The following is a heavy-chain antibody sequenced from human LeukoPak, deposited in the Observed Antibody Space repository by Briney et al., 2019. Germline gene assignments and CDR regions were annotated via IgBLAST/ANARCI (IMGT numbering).Heavy chain of an antibody. D-gene: IGHD5-12*01. V-gene: IGHV3-66*01. CDR1: GFTVSSNY. CDR2: IYSGGST. J-gene: IGHJ5*02. CDR3: ARGGYSGYDYGFNWFDP. Sequence: GGSLRLSCAASGFTVSSNYMSWVRQAPGKGLEWVSVIYSGGSTYYADSVKGRFTISRDNSKNTLHLQMNSLRAEDTAVYYCARGGYSGYDYGFNWFDPWGQGTLVTVSS.